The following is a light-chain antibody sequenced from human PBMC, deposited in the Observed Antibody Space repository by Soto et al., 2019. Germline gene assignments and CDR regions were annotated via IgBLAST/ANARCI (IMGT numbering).Light chain of an antibody. V-gene: IGKV1-5*01. CDR1: QSISSW. J-gene: IGKJ2*01. CDR2: DAS. CDR3: QQYNSYSRFT. Sequence: DIQMTQSPSTLSASVGDRVTITCRASQSISSWLAWYQQKPGKAPKLLIYDASSLESGVPSRFSGSRSGTEFALTISSLQPDDFATYYCQQYNSYSRFTFGHGTKLEIK.